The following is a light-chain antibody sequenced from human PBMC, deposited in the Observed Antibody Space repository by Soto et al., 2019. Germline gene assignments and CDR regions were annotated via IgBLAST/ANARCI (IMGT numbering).Light chain of an antibody. CDR3: QHYVSSPRT. CDR1: RSVSSNY. J-gene: IGKJ1*01. V-gene: IGKV3-20*01. Sequence: EIVLTQSPGTLSLSPGETATLSCRASRSVSSNYLAWYQQRPGQAPRLLINRASNRATGIPDRFTGSGSGTDFTLTINRLEPADFAVYYCQHYVSSPRTFGQGTQVEIK. CDR2: RAS.